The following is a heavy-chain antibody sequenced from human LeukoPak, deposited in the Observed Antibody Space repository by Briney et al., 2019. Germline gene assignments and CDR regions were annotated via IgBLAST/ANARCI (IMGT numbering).Heavy chain of an antibody. CDR3: AKVRAPYRFLEWLLFDY. CDR1: GFTFSSYA. CDR2: ISGSGGST. J-gene: IGHJ4*02. V-gene: IGHV3-23*01. D-gene: IGHD3-3*01. Sequence: GGFLRLSCAASGFTFSSYAMSWVRQAPGKGLEWVSAISGSGGSTYYADSVKGRFTISRDNSKNTLYLQMNSLRAEDTAVYYCAKVRAPYRFLEWLLFDYWGQGTLVTVSS.